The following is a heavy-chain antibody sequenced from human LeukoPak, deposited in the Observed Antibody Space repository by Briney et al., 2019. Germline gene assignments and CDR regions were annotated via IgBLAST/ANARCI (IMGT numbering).Heavy chain of an antibody. CDR3: ARSQSGSYSNLDY. D-gene: IGHD1-26*01. Sequence: KPGGSLRLSCAASGFTFRTFTMHWVRQAPGKGLEWVSSINSASNFIYYADSVKGRFTISRDNAKNSLYLQMNSLRAEDTAVYYCARSQSGSYSNLDYWGQGTLVTVSS. V-gene: IGHV3-21*01. J-gene: IGHJ4*02. CDR2: INSASNFI. CDR1: GFTFRTFT.